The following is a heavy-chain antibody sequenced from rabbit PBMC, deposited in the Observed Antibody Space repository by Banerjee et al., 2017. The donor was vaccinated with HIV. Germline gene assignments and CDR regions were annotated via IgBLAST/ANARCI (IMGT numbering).Heavy chain of an antibody. CDR1: GFTISSSYC. CDR2: INTGSGIT. Sequence: QSLEESGGGLVQPEGSLALTCKASGFTISSSYCMCWVRQAPGKGLEWIGCINTGSGITYYTSWARGRFTISQTSSTTVTLQMTSLTAADTATYFCARGRTGWNFNLWGPGTLVTVS. CDR3: ARGRTGWNFNL. D-gene: IGHD4-1*01. J-gene: IGHJ4*01. V-gene: IGHV1S40*01.